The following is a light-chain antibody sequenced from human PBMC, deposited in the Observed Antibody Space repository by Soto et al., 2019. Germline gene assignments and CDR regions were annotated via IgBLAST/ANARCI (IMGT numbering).Light chain of an antibody. V-gene: IGLV1-40*01. CDR3: QSYDSSLSTYV. CDR2: GNS. CDR1: SSNIGAGYD. J-gene: IGLJ1*01. Sequence: QSVLTQPPSVSGAPGQRVTISCTGSSSNIGAGYDVHWYQQLPGTAPKLLIYGNSNRPSGVPDRFSGSKSGTSASLAITGLQAEAEADYYCQSYDSSLSTYVFGTGTKVTVL.